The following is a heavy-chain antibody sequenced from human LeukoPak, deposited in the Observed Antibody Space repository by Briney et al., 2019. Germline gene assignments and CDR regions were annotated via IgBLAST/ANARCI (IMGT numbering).Heavy chain of an antibody. J-gene: IGHJ4*02. CDR3: ARVRFYYGSGGEQVDY. D-gene: IGHD3-10*01. Sequence: KPSETLSLTCAVYGGSFSGYYWSWIRQPPGKGLEWIGEINHSGSTNYNPSLKSRVTISVDTSKNQFSLKLSSVTAADTAVYYCARVRFYYGSGGEQVDYWGQGTLVTVSS. V-gene: IGHV4-34*01. CDR1: GGSFSGYY. CDR2: INHSGST.